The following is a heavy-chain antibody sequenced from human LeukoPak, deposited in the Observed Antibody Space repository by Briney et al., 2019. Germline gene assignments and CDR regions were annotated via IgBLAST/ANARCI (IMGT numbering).Heavy chain of an antibody. CDR1: GYIFNDYY. D-gene: IGHD3-22*01. Sequence: ASVKVSCKASGYIFNDYYIHWVRQAPGQGLEWMGWINPKRGATKYVQKFQGRVTMTSDTSMSTVYTEMSRLRSDDTAVYYCARSGYFYDSGTYYSFDYWGQGTLVTVSS. J-gene: IGHJ4*02. V-gene: IGHV1-2*02. CDR2: INPKRGAT. CDR3: ARSGYFYDSGTYYSFDY.